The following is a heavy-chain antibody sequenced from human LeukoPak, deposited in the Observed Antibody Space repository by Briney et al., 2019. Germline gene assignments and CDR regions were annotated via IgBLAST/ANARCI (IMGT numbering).Heavy chain of an antibody. Sequence: GSLRLSCAASGFTFSTYAMSWVRQAPGKGLEWVSGISGSGGSTYYADSVKGRFTISRDNSKNTLYLQMNSLRAEDTAVYYCARGPSGYHNTGGQGTLVTVSS. CDR1: GFTFSTYA. CDR3: ARGPSGYHNT. CDR2: ISGSGGST. V-gene: IGHV3-23*01. D-gene: IGHD5-12*01. J-gene: IGHJ4*02.